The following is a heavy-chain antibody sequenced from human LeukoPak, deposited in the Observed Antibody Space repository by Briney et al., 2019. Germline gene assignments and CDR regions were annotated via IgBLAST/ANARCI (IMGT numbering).Heavy chain of an antibody. CDR1: GFIFSSHG. V-gene: IGHV3-48*02. Sequence: GGSLRLSCAASGFIFSSHGMHWVRQAPGKGLEWVSYISSSSSTIYYADSVKGRFTISRDNAKNSLHLQMNSLRDEDTAVYYCASRHYYYYGMDVWGQGTTVTVSS. CDR2: ISSSSSTI. CDR3: ASRHYYYYGMDV. J-gene: IGHJ6*02.